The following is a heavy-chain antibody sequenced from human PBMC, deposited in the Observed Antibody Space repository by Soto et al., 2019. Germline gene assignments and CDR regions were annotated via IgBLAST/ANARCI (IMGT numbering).Heavy chain of an antibody. CDR3: TRGGHCIDGVCSALEY. D-gene: IGHD2-8*01. J-gene: IGHJ4*02. CDR1: GGSISTYY. V-gene: IGHV4-59*08. Sequence: QVQLQESGPGLVKPSETLSLTCTVSGGSISTYYWSWIRQPPGKGLEWIGYIYYGGSANYNPSLRSRVTISLDRSTKQFSLRLNSVTAADTAVYYCTRGGHCIDGVCSALEYWGQGTLVTVSA. CDR2: IYYGGSA.